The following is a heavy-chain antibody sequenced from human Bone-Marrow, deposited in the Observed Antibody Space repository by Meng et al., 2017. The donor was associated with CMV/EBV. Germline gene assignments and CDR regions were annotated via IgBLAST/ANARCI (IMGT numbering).Heavy chain of an antibody. V-gene: IGHV1-69*10. CDR1: GGTFSSYA. CDR2: IIPILGIA. CDR3: ASGGGGILGIVY. J-gene: IGHJ4*02. D-gene: IGHD3-16*01. Sequence: SVKVSCKASGGTFSSYAISWVRQAPGQGLEWMGGIIPILGIANYAQKFQGRVTITADKSTSTAYMELSSLRSEDTAMYYCASGGGGILGIVYWGQGTLVTVSS.